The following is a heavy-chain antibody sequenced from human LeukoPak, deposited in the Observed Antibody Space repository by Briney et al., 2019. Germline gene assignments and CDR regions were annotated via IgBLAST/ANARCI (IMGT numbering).Heavy chain of an antibody. D-gene: IGHD6-19*01. CDR3: ARSLTYSSGWYSTTSDLDY. CDR2: ISSSSSYI. Sequence: GGSLRLSCAASGFTFSSYSMNWVRQAPGKGLEWVSSISSSSSYIYYADSVKGRFTISRDNAKNSLYLQMNSLRAEDTAVYYCARSLTYSSGWYSTTSDLDYWGQGTLVTVSS. V-gene: IGHV3-21*01. CDR1: GFTFSSYS. J-gene: IGHJ4*02.